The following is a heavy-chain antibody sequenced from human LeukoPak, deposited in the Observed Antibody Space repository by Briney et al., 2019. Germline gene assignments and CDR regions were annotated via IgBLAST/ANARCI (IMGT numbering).Heavy chain of an antibody. J-gene: IGHJ4*02. Sequence: GGSLRLCCAASGFTFSDYWMTWVRQAPGKGLEWVANIKQDGSEKYYVDSVKGRFTISRDNAKNSLYLQMNSLRAEDTALYYCAREDQPRGTFDYWGQGILVTVSS. D-gene: IGHD2-15*01. CDR1: GFTFSDYW. V-gene: IGHV3-7*05. CDR2: IKQDGSEK. CDR3: AREDQPRGTFDY.